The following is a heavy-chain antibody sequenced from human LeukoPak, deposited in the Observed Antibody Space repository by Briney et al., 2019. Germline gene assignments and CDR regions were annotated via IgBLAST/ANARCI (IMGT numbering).Heavy chain of an antibody. V-gene: IGHV4-59*01. Sequence: SETLSLTCTVSGGSISSYYWSWIRQPPGKGLERIGYIYYSGSTNYNPSLKSRVTISVDTSKNHFSLKLRSVTAADTAVYYCARVGGTSTIFGVVIRDLIFDYWGQGTLVTVSS. D-gene: IGHD3-3*01. CDR3: ARVGGTSTIFGVVIRDLIFDY. CDR2: IYYSGST. J-gene: IGHJ4*02. CDR1: GGSISSYY.